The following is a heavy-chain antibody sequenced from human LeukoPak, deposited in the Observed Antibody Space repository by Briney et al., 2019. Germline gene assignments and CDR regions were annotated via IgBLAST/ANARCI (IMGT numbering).Heavy chain of an antibody. D-gene: IGHD4-17*01. CDR1: GGTFSSYA. CDR3: ARDPRWAYGDYPRGFDY. J-gene: IGHJ4*02. Sequence: SVKVSCKASGGTFSSYAISWVRQAPGQGLEWMGGIIPIFGTANYAQKFQGRVTITADEYTSTAYMELSSLRSEDTAVYYCARDPRWAYGDYPRGFDYWGQGTQVAVSS. V-gene: IGHV1-69*13. CDR2: IIPIFGTA.